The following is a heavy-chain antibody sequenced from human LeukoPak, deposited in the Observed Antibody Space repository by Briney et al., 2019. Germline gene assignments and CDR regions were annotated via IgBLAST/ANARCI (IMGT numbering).Heavy chain of an antibody. J-gene: IGHJ4*02. CDR3: AKGQGRSQTGAMVRGPFDN. V-gene: IGHV3-23*01. D-gene: IGHD3-10*01. Sequence: QAGGSLRLSCAASGFTFSSYAMTWVRQAPGKGLEWVSVISGSGATTYYADSVKGRFTISRDNSKNTLYLQMNSLRAEDTAIYYCAKGQGRSQTGAMVRGPFDNWGQGTLVTVSS. CDR2: ISGSGATT. CDR1: GFTFSSYA.